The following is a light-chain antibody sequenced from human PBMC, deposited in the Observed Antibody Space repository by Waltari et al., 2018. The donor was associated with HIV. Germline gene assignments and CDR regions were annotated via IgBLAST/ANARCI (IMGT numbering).Light chain of an antibody. CDR1: SSNIGSNT. CDR2: SNF. CDR3: AAWDGNGHWV. Sequence: QSVLTQPPSASGAPGQRVTIPCSGSSSNIGSNTVSWYQQVPGTAPKFLIYSNFPRPSGVPDPFSGSKSGTSASLAISWLQSEDEADYYCAAWDGNGHWVFGGGTKLTVL. V-gene: IGLV1-44*01. J-gene: IGLJ3*02.